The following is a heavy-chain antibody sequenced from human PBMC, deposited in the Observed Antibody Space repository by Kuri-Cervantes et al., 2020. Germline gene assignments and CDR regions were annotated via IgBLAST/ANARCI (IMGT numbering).Heavy chain of an antibody. D-gene: IGHD2-15*01. Sequence: SETLSLTCAVSGYSISSGYYWGWIRQPPGKGLKWIGSIYHSGSTYYNPSLKSRVTISVDTSKIQFSLKLSSVTAADTAVYYCARAGRSCSGGSCYFYAFDIWGQGTMVTVSS. CDR1: GYSISSGYY. CDR2: IYHSGST. CDR3: ARAGRSCSGGSCYFYAFDI. J-gene: IGHJ3*02. V-gene: IGHV4-38-2*01.